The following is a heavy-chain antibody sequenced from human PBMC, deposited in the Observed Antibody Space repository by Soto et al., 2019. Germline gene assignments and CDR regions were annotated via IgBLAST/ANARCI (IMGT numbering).Heavy chain of an antibody. Sequence: GGSLRLSCAASGFTFSSYWMSWVRQAQGKGLEWVANIKQDGSEKYYVDSVKGRFTISRDIAKNSLYLQMNSLRAEDTAVYYCARPHSSGPFSPVHYWGQGPLVTVSS. J-gene: IGHJ4*02. D-gene: IGHD3-22*01. CDR2: IKQDGSEK. CDR3: ARPHSSGPFSPVHY. CDR1: GFTFSSYW. V-gene: IGHV3-7*01.